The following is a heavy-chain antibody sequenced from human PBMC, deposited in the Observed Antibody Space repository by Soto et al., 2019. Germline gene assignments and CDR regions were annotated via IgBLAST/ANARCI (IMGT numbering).Heavy chain of an antibody. J-gene: IGHJ5*02. V-gene: IGHV1-2*02. CDR2: VNAHSGAT. CDR1: GFSFTGYY. CDR3: AKDLTRQLAYWLDP. D-gene: IGHD6-6*01. Sequence: ASVKVSCKASGFSFTGYYIHRLRQAPGQGLEWMGWVNAHSGATEYAQKFQGRVTLTRDTSIATAYLTLTSLTSDDTALYYCAKDLTRQLAYWLDPWGQGTQVTVYS.